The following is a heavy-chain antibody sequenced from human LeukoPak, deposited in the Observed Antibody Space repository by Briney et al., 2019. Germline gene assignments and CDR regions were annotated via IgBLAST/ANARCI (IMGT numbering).Heavy chain of an antibody. Sequence: GRSLRLSCAASGFTFSSYAMHWVRQAPGKGLEWVAVISYDGSNKYYADSVKGRFTISRDNSKNTLYLQMNSLRAEDTALYYCAKDILPSYDGENWFDPWGQGTLVTVSS. CDR1: GFTFSSYA. CDR3: AKDILPSYDGENWFDP. CDR2: ISYDGSNK. V-gene: IGHV3-30*04. D-gene: IGHD3-3*01. J-gene: IGHJ5*02.